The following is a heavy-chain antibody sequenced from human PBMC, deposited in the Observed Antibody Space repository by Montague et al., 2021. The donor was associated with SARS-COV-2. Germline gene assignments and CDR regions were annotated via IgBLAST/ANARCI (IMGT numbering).Heavy chain of an antibody. CDR2: INNRGNT. J-gene: IGHJ6*03. D-gene: IGHD4-11*01. V-gene: IGHV4-39*01. CDR3: VRVTHPRSAWPYYMDV. CDR1: GDSISSSSYY. Sequence: SETLSLTCTVSGDSISSSSYYWGWIRQPPGKGLEWTGSINNRGNTYNNPSLRSRVSISADTSKNQFSLNVRSVTAADTGLFYCVRVTHPRSAWPYYMDVWGKGTTVTV.